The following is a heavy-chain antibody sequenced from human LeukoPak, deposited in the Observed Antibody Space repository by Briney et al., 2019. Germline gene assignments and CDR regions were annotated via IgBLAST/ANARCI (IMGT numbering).Heavy chain of an antibody. CDR1: GGSISSSSYY. V-gene: IGHV4-39*01. CDR3: ARQAGSSPRRWFDP. J-gene: IGHJ5*02. CDR2: IYYSGST. Sequence: PSETLSLTCTVSGGSISSSSYYWGWIRQPPGKGLEWIGSIYYSGSTYYNPSLKSRVTISVDTSKNQFSLKLSSVTAADTAVYYCARQAGSSPRRWFDPWGQGTLVTVSS. D-gene: IGHD6-6*01.